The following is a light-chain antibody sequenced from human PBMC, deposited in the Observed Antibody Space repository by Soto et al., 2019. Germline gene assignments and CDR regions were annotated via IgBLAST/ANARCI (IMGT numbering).Light chain of an antibody. Sequence: QSVLTQPPSASGTPGQRVTISCSGSSSNIGSNTVNWYQQLPGTATKLLIYSNNQRPSGVPDRFSGSKSGTSASLAISVLQSEDEAYYYCAAWDDSLVVFGGGTKLTVL. V-gene: IGLV1-44*01. CDR2: SNN. CDR1: SSNIGSNT. J-gene: IGLJ2*01. CDR3: AAWDDSLVV.